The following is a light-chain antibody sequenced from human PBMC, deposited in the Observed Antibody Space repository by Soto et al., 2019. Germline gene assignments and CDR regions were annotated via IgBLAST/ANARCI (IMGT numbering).Light chain of an antibody. CDR3: QQCSDWPQFT. Sequence: EIVMTQSPATLSVSPWERVTLSCRASQSVSSYLACYQHKPGQPPRLLIYGASTRATGIPARFSGSGSGTDFTLTISSRQSEDFAIYFCQQCSDWPQFTFDQGTRLEIK. J-gene: IGKJ5*01. CDR2: GAS. V-gene: IGKV3-15*01. CDR1: QSVSSY.